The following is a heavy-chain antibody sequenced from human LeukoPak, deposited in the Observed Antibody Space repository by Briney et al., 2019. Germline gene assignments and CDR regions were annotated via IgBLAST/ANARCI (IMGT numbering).Heavy chain of an antibody. J-gene: IGHJ4*02. CDR3: ARGLYCNSISCYSGDY. Sequence: GGSLRLSCAASGFAFSSYSMNWVRQAPGKGLEWVSSITSSSYILSADSVKGRFTISRDNAKNSVYLQMNSLRVEDTAVYYCARGLYCNSISCYSGDYWGQGTLVTVSS. CDR1: GFAFSSYS. D-gene: IGHD2-2*01. V-gene: IGHV3-21*01. CDR2: ITSSSYI.